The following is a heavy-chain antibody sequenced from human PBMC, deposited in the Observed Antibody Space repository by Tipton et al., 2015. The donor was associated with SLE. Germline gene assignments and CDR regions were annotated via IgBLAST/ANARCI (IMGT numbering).Heavy chain of an antibody. V-gene: IGHV1-18*01. J-gene: IGHJ4*02. CDR3: ARVRVDTAMGVFDF. D-gene: IGHD5-18*01. CDR2: ISTYNGNT. Sequence: QLVQSGVEVKKPGASVRVSCKASGYTFTSYDINWVRQAPGQGLEWMGWISTYNGNTNYAQKLQGRVTMTSDTSTSTAYMELRSLRSDDTAIYYCARVRVDTAMGVFDFWGQGTLVTVSS. CDR1: GYTFTSYD.